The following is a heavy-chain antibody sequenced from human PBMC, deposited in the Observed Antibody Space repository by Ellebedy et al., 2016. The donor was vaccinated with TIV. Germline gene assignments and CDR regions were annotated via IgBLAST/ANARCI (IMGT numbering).Heavy chain of an antibody. CDR2: ISYDGTNK. V-gene: IGHV3-30-3*01. CDR3: ARGGYDYANYVAY. J-gene: IGHJ4*02. Sequence: PGGSLRLSCAASGFSFSDYTMHWVRQTPGKGLGWVALISYDGTNKYYAHSVTGRFTVSRDSANNTLSLQMNSLRPEDTAVYYCARGGYDYANYVAYWGQGTLVTVSS. CDR1: GFSFSDYT. D-gene: IGHD3-22*01.